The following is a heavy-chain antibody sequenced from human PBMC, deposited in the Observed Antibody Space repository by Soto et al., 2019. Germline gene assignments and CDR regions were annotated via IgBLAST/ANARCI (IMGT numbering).Heavy chain of an antibody. J-gene: IGHJ4*02. V-gene: IGHV1-2*02. CDR3: ARRTSSGAIAE. D-gene: IGHD2-21*01. CDR1: GYTFIDYY. CDR2: ISPKSGDT. Sequence: ASVKVSCKASGYTFIDYYMHWVRQAPGQGFEWMGRISPKSGDTNYAQKFQGRVTMTWDTSLNTAYMELSSLISEDTAVYFCARRTSSGAIAEWGQGKMVTISS.